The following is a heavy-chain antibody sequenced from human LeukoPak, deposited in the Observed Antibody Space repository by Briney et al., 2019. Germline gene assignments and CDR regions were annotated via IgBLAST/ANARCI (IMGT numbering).Heavy chain of an antibody. V-gene: IGHV3-21*01. CDR3: ARDPGTGQLVEFAGGY. J-gene: IGHJ4*02. CDR1: GFTFSGYS. Sequence: GGSLRLSCAASGFTFSGYSMNWVRQAPGKGLEWVSSISSSSSYIYYADSVKGRFTISRDNAKNSLYLQMNSLRAEDTAVYYCARDPGTGQLVEFAGGYWGQGTLVTVSS. CDR2: ISSSSSYI. D-gene: IGHD6-6*01.